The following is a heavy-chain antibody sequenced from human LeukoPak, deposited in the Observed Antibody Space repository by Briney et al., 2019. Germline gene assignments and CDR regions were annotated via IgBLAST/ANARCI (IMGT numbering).Heavy chain of an antibody. CDR2: IIPIFGTA. CDR3: TTRSCGAGACSSSFYYYYGLHF. Sequence: SVKVSCKASGDSISKFAVSWVRQAPGQGLQWMGGIIPIFGTADYAQKFQGRVTITADGATSTTYMELSSLKSEDTAIYYCTTRSCGAGACSSSFYYYYGLHFWGQGTTVSVSS. D-gene: IGHD3-16*01. V-gene: IGHV1-69*13. J-gene: IGHJ6*02. CDR1: GDSISKFA.